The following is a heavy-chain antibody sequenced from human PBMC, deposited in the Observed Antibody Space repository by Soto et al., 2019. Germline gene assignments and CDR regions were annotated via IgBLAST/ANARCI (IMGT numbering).Heavy chain of an antibody. D-gene: IGHD3-10*01. Sequence: LSQTLSLTCAISGDSVSSNSAAWNWIRQSPSRGLEWLGRTYYRSKWYNDYAVSVKSRITINPDTSKNQFSLQLNSVTPEDTAVYYCARGVRLLWFGEFRNWFDPWGQGTLVTVSS. V-gene: IGHV6-1*01. CDR1: GDSVSSNSAA. CDR3: ARGVRLLWFGEFRNWFDP. CDR2: TYYRSKWYN. J-gene: IGHJ5*02.